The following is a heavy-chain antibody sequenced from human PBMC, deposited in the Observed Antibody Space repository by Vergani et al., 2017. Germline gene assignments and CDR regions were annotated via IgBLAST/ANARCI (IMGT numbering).Heavy chain of an antibody. J-gene: IGHJ4*02. CDR3: ARGYCTNGVCPTPGALLDY. CDR2: IGTAGDT. CDR1: GFTFSSYD. D-gene: IGHD2-8*01. Sequence: VQLVESGGGVVQPGGSLRLSCAASGFTFSSYDMHWVRQATGKGLEWVSAIGTAGDTYYPGSVKCRFTISRENAKNSLYLQMNSLRAGDTAVYYCARGYCTNGVCPTPGALLDYWGQGTLVTVAS. V-gene: IGHV3-13*01.